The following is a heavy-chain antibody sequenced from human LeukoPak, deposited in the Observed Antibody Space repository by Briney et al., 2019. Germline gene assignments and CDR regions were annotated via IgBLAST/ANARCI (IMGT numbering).Heavy chain of an antibody. D-gene: IGHD2-2*01. J-gene: IGHJ6*02. CDR3: ATEYCSSTSCPLHGMDV. Sequence: ASVKVSSKASGYTFTSYAMHWVRQAPGQRLEWMGWINAGNGNTKYSQKFQGRVTITRDTSASTAYMELSSLRSEDTAVYYCATEYCSSTSCPLHGMDVWGQGTSVTVSS. CDR1: GYTFTSYA. CDR2: INAGNGNT. V-gene: IGHV1-3*01.